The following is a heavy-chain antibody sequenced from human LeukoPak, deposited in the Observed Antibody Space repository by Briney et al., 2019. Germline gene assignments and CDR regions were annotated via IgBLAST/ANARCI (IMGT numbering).Heavy chain of an antibody. J-gene: IGHJ4*02. D-gene: IGHD2-21*02. Sequence: GGSLRLSCVVSGFIFSNYGMHWVRQAPGKGLEWVAFIRYDGKTEHYADSVKGRLTVSRDTSKNTLYLQVNSLRVEDTAVYYCVRDGMVTEPINYWGQGTLVTDSS. CDR2: IRYDGKTE. CDR1: GFIFSNYG. V-gene: IGHV3-30*02. CDR3: VRDGMVTEPINY.